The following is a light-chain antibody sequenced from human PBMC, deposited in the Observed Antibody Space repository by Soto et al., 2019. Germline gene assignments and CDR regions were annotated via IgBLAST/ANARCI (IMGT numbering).Light chain of an antibody. J-gene: IGKJ1*01. V-gene: IGKV3-15*01. CDR2: GAS. CDR3: HQYNNWPPWT. Sequence: EIVLTQSPATLSVSRGERATLSCRASRRISRNLAWYQQKPGQAPRLLIYGASTRATGIPARFSGSGSETEFTLTISNLQSEDFAVYYCHQYNNWPPWTFGQGTKVDIK. CDR1: RRISRN.